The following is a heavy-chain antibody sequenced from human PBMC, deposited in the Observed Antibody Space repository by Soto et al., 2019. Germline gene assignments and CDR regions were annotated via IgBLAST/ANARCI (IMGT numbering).Heavy chain of an antibody. J-gene: IGHJ4*02. CDR1: GFSLSNYG. V-gene: IGHV3-30*03. CDR3: ARGVHTSNYDSSGFDF. D-gene: IGHD3-22*01. CDR2: MSYGGDNK. Sequence: QVQVVESGGGVVQPGRSLGLACAASGFSLSNYGMHWVRQAPGKGLEWVASMSYGGDNKYYAVSVKGRFSISKDNSKNTLYLQMSSLGAEDTAVYYCARGVHTSNYDSSGFDFWGQGTLVTVSS.